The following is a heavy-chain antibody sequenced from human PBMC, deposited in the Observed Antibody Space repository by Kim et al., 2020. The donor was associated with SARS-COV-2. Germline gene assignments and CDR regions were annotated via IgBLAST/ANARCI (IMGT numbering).Heavy chain of an antibody. J-gene: IGHJ4*02. D-gene: IGHD1-1*01. CDR1: GGTFSSYA. CDR2: IIPILGIA. Sequence: SVKVSCKASGGTFSSYAISWVRQAPGQGLEWMGRIIPILGIANYAQKFQGRVTITADKSTSTAYMELSSLRSEDTAVYYCARDQRGGLERLDYWGQGTL. V-gene: IGHV1-69*04. CDR3: ARDQRGGLERLDY.